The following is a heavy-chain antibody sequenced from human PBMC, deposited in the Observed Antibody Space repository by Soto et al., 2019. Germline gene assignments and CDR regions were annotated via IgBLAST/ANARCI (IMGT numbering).Heavy chain of an antibody. J-gene: IGHJ3*02. D-gene: IGHD3-3*01. CDR1: GFTFSSYW. Sequence: GGSLRLSCAASGFTFSSYWMHWVRQAPGKGLVWVSRINSDGSSTSYADSVKGRFTISRDNAKNTLYLQMNSLRAEDTAVYYCAKGLGITIFGVVVDAFDIWGQGTMVTVSS. CDR3: AKGLGITIFGVVVDAFDI. CDR2: INSDGSST. V-gene: IGHV3-74*01.